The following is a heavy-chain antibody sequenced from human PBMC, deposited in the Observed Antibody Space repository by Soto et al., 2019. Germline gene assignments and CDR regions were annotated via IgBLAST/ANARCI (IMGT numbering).Heavy chain of an antibody. CDR3: ARGIRNYYGVDV. V-gene: IGHV3-74*01. CDR2: IKFDGSST. J-gene: IGHJ6*02. Sequence: EVQLVEPGGGLIQPGGSLRLSCETSGFTFSDYWMHWVRQGPGKGLVWVSRIKFDGSSTNYANSVKGRFTISRDNAKNTVYLQMNSPTAEDTAVYYCARGIRNYYGVDVWGQGTTVTVSS. CDR1: GFTFSDYW. D-gene: IGHD5-18*01.